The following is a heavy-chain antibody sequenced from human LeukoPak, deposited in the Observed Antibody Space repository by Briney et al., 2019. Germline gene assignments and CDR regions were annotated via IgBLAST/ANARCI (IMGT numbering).Heavy chain of an antibody. CDR1: GFTFSSYG. V-gene: IGHV3-30*02. D-gene: IGHD6-13*01. CDR3: AKEGSIAAAGTHDAFDI. J-gene: IGHJ3*02. CDR2: IRSDGSNK. Sequence: RGSLRLSCAASGFTFSSYGMHWVRQAPGQGLEWVAFIRSDGSNKYYADPVKGRVTISRDNSKNTLYLQMNSLRAEDTTVYYCAKEGSIAAAGTHDAFDIWGPGTMVTVSS.